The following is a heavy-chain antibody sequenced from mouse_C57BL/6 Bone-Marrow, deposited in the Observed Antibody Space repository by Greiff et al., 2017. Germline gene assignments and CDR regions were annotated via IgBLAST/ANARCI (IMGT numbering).Heavy chain of an antibody. CDR2: ISSGSSTI. CDR3: ARDDYDWFAY. V-gene: IGHV5-17*01. D-gene: IGHD2-4*01. J-gene: IGHJ3*01. CDR1: GFTFSDYG. Sequence: EVKLVESGGGLVKPGGSLKLSCAASGFTFSDYGMHWVRQAPEKGLEWVAYISSGSSTIYYADTVKGRFTISRDNAKNTLFLQMNSLRSEDTAMYYCARDDYDWFAYWGQGTLVTVSA.